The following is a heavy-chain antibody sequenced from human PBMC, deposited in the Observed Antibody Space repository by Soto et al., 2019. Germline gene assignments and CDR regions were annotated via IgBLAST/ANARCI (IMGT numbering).Heavy chain of an antibody. Sequence: SETLSLTCTVSGGSISSYYWSWIRQPPGKGLEWIGYIYYSGSTNYNPSLKSRVTTSVDTSKNQFSLKLSSVTAADTAVYYCARRVTYYYGSGSYAWFDPWGQGTLVTVSS. CDR2: IYYSGST. D-gene: IGHD3-10*01. CDR3: ARRVTYYYGSGSYAWFDP. J-gene: IGHJ5*02. V-gene: IGHV4-59*12. CDR1: GGSISSYY.